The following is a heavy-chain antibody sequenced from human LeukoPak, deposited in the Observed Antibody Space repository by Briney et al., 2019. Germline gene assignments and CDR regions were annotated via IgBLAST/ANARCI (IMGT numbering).Heavy chain of an antibody. J-gene: IGHJ4*02. CDR2: IACDDDK. V-gene: IGHV2-70*11. CDR3: ARIRIDVDGYNYNVGGPFDY. D-gene: IGHD5-24*01. Sequence: SGPALVKPTQTLTLTCTFYGFSLSTSGMCVSWIRQPPGKALEWLARIACDDDKYYSTSLKTRLTISKDTSKNQVVLTMTNMDPVDTATYYCARIRIDVDGYNYNVGGPFDYWGQGTLVTVSS. CDR1: GFSLSTSGMC.